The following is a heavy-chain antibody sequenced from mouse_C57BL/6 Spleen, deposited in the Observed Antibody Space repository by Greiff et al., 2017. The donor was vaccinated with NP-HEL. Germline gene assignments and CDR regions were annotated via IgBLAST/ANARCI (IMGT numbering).Heavy chain of an antibody. CDR1: GYSFTGYF. CDR2: INPYNGDT. CDR3: ARRGGNGAMDY. Sequence: EVKLVESGPELVKPGDSVKISCKASGYSFTGYFMNWVMQSHGKSLEWIGRINPYNGDTFYNQKFKGKATLTVDKSSSTAHMELRSLTSEDSAVYYCARRGGNGAMDYWGQGTSVTVSS. J-gene: IGHJ4*01. D-gene: IGHD2-1*01. V-gene: IGHV1-20*01.